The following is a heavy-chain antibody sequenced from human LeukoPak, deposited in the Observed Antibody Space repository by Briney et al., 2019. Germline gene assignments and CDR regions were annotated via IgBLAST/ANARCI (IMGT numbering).Heavy chain of an antibody. CDR1: GYTFTSYG. CDR2: ISAYNGNT. V-gene: IGHV1-18*01. D-gene: IGHD6-13*01. Sequence: ASVKVSFKASGYTFTSYGISWVRQAPGQGLEWMGWISAYNGNTNYAQKLQGRVTMTTDTSTSTAYMELRSLRSDDTAVYYCAREIAAAGTGNWFDPWGQGTLVTVSS. CDR3: AREIAAAGTGNWFDP. J-gene: IGHJ5*02.